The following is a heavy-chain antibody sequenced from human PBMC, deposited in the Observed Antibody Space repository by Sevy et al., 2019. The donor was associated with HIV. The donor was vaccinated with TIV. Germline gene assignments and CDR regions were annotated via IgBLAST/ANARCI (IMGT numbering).Heavy chain of an antibody. D-gene: IGHD4-17*01. J-gene: IGHJ6*02. CDR3: ARTSPYFDYGMDV. CDR1: GDSISGYY. Sequence: SETLSLTCTVSGDSISGYYWSWIRQPPGKGLEWIGYFYYSGSTNYNPSLKGQVSISVDTSKNQVSLKLSSVTAADTAVYFCARTSPYFDYGMDVWGQGTPVTVSS. V-gene: IGHV4-59*01. CDR2: FYYSGST.